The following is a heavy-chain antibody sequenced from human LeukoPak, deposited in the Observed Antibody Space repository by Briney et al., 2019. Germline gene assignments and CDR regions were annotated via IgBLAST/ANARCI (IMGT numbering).Heavy chain of an antibody. J-gene: IGHJ4*02. CDR2: IVVGSGNT. V-gene: IGHV1-58*02. CDR1: GFTFTSSA. Sequence: EASVKVSCKASGFTFTSSAMQWVRQARGQRLEWIGWIVVGSGNTNYAQKFQERVTITRDMSTSTAYMELSSLRSGDTAVYYCAALLTQATVEGYFDYWGQGTLVTVSS. CDR3: AALLTQATVEGYFDY. D-gene: IGHD4-17*01.